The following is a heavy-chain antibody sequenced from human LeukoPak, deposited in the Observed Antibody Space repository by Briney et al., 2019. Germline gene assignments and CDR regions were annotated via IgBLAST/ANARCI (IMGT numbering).Heavy chain of an antibody. CDR1: GFTCSSYS. CDR3: ARERYCSSTSCLNWFDP. D-gene: IGHD2-2*01. J-gene: IGHJ5*02. Sequence: GGSLRLSCAASGFTCSSYSMNWVRQAPGKGLEWVSSISSSSSYIYYAYSVKGRFTISRDNAKNSLYLQMNSLRAEDTAVYYCARERYCSSTSCLNWFDPWGQGTLVTVSS. CDR2: ISSSSSYI. V-gene: IGHV3-21*01.